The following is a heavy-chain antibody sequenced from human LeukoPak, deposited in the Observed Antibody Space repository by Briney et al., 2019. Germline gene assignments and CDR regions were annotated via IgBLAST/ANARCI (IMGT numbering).Heavy chain of an antibody. J-gene: IGHJ6*03. CDR3: ARGAVVVVAATQAYYYYMDV. D-gene: IGHD2-15*01. V-gene: IGHV4-4*07. CDR2: IYTSGST. Sequence: SETLSLTCTVSGGSISSYYWSWIRQPAGKGLEWIGRIYTSGSTNYNPSLKSRVTMSVDTSKNQFSLQLSSVTAADTAVYYCARGAVVVVAATQAYYYYMDVWGKGTTVTISS. CDR1: GGSISSYY.